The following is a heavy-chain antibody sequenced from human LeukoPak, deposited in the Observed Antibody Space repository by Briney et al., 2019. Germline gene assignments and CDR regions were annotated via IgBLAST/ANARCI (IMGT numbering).Heavy chain of an antibody. CDR3: ARRWDDAFDI. J-gene: IGHJ3*02. CDR1: GFTFSSYG. V-gene: IGHV3-33*01. D-gene: IGHD1-26*01. Sequence: GRSLRLSCAASGFTFSSYGMHWVRQAPGKGLEWVAVIWYDGSNKYYADSVKGRFTISRDNSRNTLYLQMNSLRAEDTAVYYCARRWDDAFDIWGQGTMVTVSS. CDR2: IWYDGSNK.